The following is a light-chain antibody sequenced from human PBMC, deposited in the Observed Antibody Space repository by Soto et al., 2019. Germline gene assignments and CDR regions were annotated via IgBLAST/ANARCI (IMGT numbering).Light chain of an antibody. CDR1: QSVSSSY. V-gene: IGKV3-20*01. Sequence: IMFTQCPRTLSLSTGERVTLTWRAIQSVSSSYLAWYQKKPGQAPRLILFGASSRATGVPDRCSRSGSGTNFTLTIIRLEPENYAAYYYQQYNNWPPETFGQGTKVDI. J-gene: IGKJ1*01. CDR2: GAS. CDR3: QQYNNWPPET.